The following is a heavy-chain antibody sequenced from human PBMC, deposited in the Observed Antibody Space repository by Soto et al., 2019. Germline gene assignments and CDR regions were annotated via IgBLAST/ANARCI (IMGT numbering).Heavy chain of an antibody. Sequence: PSETLSLTCTVSGASITSDDYYWSWIRQPPGKGLEYIAYIYHRGITYYNPSLQSRVTISLDTSKNQFSLNLTSVTAADTAVYYCARVPDRWGQGTLVT. J-gene: IGHJ5*02. V-gene: IGHV4-30-4*01. CDR2: IYHRGIT. CDR1: GASITSDDYY. CDR3: ARVPDR.